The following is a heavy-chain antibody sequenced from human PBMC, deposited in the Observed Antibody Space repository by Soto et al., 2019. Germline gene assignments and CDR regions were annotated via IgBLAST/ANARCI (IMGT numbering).Heavy chain of an antibody. J-gene: IGHJ6*02. V-gene: IGHV1-69*13. CDR2: IIPIFGTA. Sequence: SVKVSCKASGGTFSSYAISWVRQAPGQGLEWMGGIIPIFGTANYAQKFQGRVTITADESTSTAYMELSSLRSEDTAVYYCARAPISLATTRYYYYGMDVWGQGTTVTVSS. D-gene: IGHD5-12*01. CDR3: ARAPISLATTRYYYYGMDV. CDR1: GGTFSSYA.